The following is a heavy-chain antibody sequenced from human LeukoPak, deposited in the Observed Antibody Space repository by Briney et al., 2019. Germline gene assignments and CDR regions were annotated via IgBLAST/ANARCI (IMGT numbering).Heavy chain of an antibody. Sequence: SQTLSLTCTVSGGSISSGGYYWSWIRQHPGKGLEWIGYIYYSGSTYYNPSLKSRVTISVDTSKNQFSLKLSSVTAADTAVYYCARGRIVGTNYFDYWGQGTLVTVSS. J-gene: IGHJ4*02. CDR1: GGSISSGGYY. CDR3: ARGRIVGTNYFDY. D-gene: IGHD1-26*01. V-gene: IGHV4-31*03. CDR2: IYYSGST.